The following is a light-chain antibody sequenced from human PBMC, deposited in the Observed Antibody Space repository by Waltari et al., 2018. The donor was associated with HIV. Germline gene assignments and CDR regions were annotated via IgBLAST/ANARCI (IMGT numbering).Light chain of an antibody. CDR3: QQSTSTPLT. J-gene: IGKJ4*01. CDR1: QSIGRY. V-gene: IGKV1-39*01. CDR2: AAS. Sequence: DIQMTQSPSSLSASVGDRVTITCRASQSIGRYLNWYQQKPGKATKLLIYAASSLQSGVPPRFSGSGSGTDFTLAISSLQPEDFATYYCQQSTSTPLTFGGGTKVEI.